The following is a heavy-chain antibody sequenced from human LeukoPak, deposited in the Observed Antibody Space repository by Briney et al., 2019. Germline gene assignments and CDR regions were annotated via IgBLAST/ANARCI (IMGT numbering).Heavy chain of an antibody. CDR3: TTDHGYSYGPDAFDI. Sequence: PGGSLRLSCAASEFTISGYWMSWVRQAPGKGLEWVGRIKSKTDGGTTDYAAPVKGRFTISRDDSKNTLYLQMNSLKTEDTAVYYCTTDHGYSYGPDAFDIWGQGTMVTVSS. V-gene: IGHV3-15*01. CDR2: IKSKTDGGTT. J-gene: IGHJ3*02. D-gene: IGHD5-18*01. CDR1: EFTISGYW.